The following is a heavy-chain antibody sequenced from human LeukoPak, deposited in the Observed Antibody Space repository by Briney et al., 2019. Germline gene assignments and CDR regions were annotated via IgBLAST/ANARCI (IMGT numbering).Heavy chain of an antibody. D-gene: IGHD2-15*01. CDR1: GYTFTNYG. V-gene: IGHV1-18*01. CDR2: ISTYDHDT. CDR3: VREYFCSGGTCDDWFDP. Sequence: ASVKVSCKASGYTFTNYGISWVRQPPGQGLELMAWISTYDHDTNYAQKFRGRVTMTTDTSTSTAYMELRSLGSDDTAVYYCVREYFCSGGTCDDWFDPWGQGTLVTVSS. J-gene: IGHJ5*02.